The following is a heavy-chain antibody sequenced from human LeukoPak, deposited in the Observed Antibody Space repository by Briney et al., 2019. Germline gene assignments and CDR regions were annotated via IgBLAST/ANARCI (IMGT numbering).Heavy chain of an antibody. V-gene: IGHV4-34*12. J-gene: IGHJ6*03. Sequence: SETLSLTCAVYGGSFSDYYWTWIRQTPGKGLEWFGGMIPSGSSNYNPSLKSRVTISVDTSKNQFSLKLRSVTAADTAVYYCARGRQDVNMILVVMAGVSYYLDVWSKGTTVTVS. D-gene: IGHD3-22*01. CDR1: GGSFSDYY. CDR2: MIPSGSS. CDR3: ARGRQDVNMILVVMAGVSYYLDV.